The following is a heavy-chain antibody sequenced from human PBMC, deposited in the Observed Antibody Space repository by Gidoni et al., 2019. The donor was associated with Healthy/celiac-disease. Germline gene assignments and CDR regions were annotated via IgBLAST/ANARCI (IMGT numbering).Heavy chain of an antibody. CDR2: INHRGST. J-gene: IGHJ4*01. D-gene: IGHD3-10*01. CDR3: AREEAQRGFTFDY. V-gene: IGHV4-34*01. Sequence: LSPGKGLEWIGEINHRGSTNYNPSLKSRVTISVDTSKNQFSLKLSSVTAADTAVYYCAREEAQRGFTFDYWGHGTLVTVSS.